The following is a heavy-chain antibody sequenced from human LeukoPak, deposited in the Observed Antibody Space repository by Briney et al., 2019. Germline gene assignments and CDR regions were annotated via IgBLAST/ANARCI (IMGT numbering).Heavy chain of an antibody. J-gene: IGHJ6*03. D-gene: IGHD3-10*01. CDR3: ARGGTMVRGVLRDYYYYYMHV. V-gene: IGHV4-38-2*01. CDR2: IYHRGST. Sequence: PSETLSLTCAVSGYSISSGYYWGWIRQPPGKGLEWIGSIYHRGSTYYNPSLKSRVTISVDTSKNQFSLKLSSVTAADTAVYYCARGGTMVRGVLRDYYYYYMHVWGKGTTVTVSS. CDR1: GYSISSGYY.